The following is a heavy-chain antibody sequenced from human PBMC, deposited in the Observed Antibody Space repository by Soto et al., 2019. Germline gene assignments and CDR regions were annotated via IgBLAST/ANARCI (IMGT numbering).Heavy chain of an antibody. CDR1: GFIFRDFW. D-gene: IGHD1-1*01. J-gene: IGHJ4*02. CDR3: ATERNWSFDS. CDR2: VKPDGTDK. Sequence: EVQLVESGGGSVQAGGSLRLSCAASGFIFRDFWMSWVRQTTGRGLEWVANVKPDGTDKYYVDSVRGRFTISRDNAEDSLYLQLSSLRVEDTAVYYCATERNWSFDSWGQGALVTVSS. V-gene: IGHV3-7*01.